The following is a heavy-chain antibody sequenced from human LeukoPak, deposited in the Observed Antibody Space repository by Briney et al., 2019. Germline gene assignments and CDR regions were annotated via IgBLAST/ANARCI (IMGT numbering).Heavy chain of an antibody. D-gene: IGHD1-26*01. CDR1: GFTVSSDW. V-gene: IGHV3-74*01. CDR2: INPDGTYI. Sequence: GGSLRLSCAAPGFTVSSDWMYWVRQAPGKGPVWVSRINPDGTYIDYADSVKGRFTISRGDAKNTLYLQMNSLRADDTALYYCSKDLGLWGQGTLVTVSS. J-gene: IGHJ4*02. CDR3: SKDLGL.